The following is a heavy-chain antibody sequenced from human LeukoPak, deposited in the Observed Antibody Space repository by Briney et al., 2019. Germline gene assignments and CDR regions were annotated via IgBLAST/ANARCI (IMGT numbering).Heavy chain of an antibody. CDR3: ARGPRVAAAGGPPYYFDY. V-gene: IGHV3-66*01. Sequence: GGSLRLSCAASGFTFSTHDVNWVRQAPGKGLEWVSVIYSGGSTYYTDSVKGRFTISRDNSKNTLYLQMNNLRADDTALYYCARGPRVAAAGGPPYYFDYWGQGTLVTVSS. D-gene: IGHD6-13*01. CDR1: GFTFSTHD. J-gene: IGHJ4*02. CDR2: IYSGGST.